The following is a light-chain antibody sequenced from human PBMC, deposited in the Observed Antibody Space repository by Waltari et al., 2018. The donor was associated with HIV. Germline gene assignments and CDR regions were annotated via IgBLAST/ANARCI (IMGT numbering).Light chain of an antibody. J-gene: IGKJ2*03. CDR1: QSVSNNY. Sequence: EIVLTQSPATLSLSPGERATLSCGASQSVSNNYLAWYQQKPGLPPRLLIYYASRRAAGIPDRFTGSGSGTDFTLTINRLETEDFAVYYCHQFGSSISYSFGQGTKLEIK. CDR2: YAS. CDR3: HQFGSSISYS. V-gene: IGKV3D-20*01.